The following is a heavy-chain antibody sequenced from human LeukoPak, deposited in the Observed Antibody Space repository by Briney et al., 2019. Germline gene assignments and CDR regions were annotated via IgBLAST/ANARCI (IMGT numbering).Heavy chain of an antibody. D-gene: IGHD3-22*01. CDR3: ARTHYYDSSGDNWFDP. V-gene: IGHV1-8*01. CDR1: GYTFTSYD. CDR2: MNPNSGHT. Sequence: ASVKVSCKASGYTFTSYDINWVRQATGQGLEWMGWMNPNSGHTGYAQKFQGRVTMTRNTSITTAYMELSSLRSEDTAVYYCARTHYYDSSGDNWFDPWGQGTLVTVSS. J-gene: IGHJ5*02.